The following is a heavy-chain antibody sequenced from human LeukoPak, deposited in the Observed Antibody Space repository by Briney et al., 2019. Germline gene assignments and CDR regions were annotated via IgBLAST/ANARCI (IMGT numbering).Heavy chain of an antibody. CDR2: ISGSGGST. D-gene: IGHD3-22*01. CDR3: AKVLYYYDSSGYYEHY. J-gene: IGHJ4*02. Sequence: GGSLRLSCAASGFTFSSYAMGWVRQAPGKGLEWVSAISGSGGSTYYADSVKGRFTISRDNSKNTLYLQMNSLRAEDTAVYYCAKVLYYYDSSGYYEHYWGQGTLVTVSS. CDR1: GFTFSSYA. V-gene: IGHV3-23*01.